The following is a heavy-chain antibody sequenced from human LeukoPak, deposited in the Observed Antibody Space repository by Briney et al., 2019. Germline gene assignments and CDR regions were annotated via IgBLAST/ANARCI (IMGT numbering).Heavy chain of an antibody. V-gene: IGHV4-39*01. CDR2: IYYSGST. CDR1: GGSISSSSYY. J-gene: IGHJ4*02. Sequence: PSETLSLTCTVSGGSISSSSYYWGWIRQPPGKGLEWIGSIYYSGSTYYNPSLKSRVTISVDTSKNQFSLKLSSVTAADTAVYYCASCITIFGVVTEDWGQGTLVTVSS. CDR3: ASCITIFGVVTED. D-gene: IGHD3-3*01.